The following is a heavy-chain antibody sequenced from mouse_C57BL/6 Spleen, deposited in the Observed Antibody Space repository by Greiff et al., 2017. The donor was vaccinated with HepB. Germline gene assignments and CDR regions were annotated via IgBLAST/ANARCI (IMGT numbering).Heavy chain of an antibody. Sequence: EVHLVESEGGLVQPGSSMKLTCTASGFTFSDYYMAWVRQVPEKGLEWVANINYDGSSTYYLDSLKSRFIISRDNAKNILYLQMSSLKSEDTATYYCARDRLGGYFDYWGQGTTLTVSS. CDR2: INYDGSST. D-gene: IGHD4-1*01. J-gene: IGHJ2*01. V-gene: IGHV5-16*01. CDR1: GFTFSDYY. CDR3: ARDRLGGYFDY.